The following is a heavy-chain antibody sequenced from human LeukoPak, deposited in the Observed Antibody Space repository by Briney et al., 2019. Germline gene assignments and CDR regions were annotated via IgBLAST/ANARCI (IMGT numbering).Heavy chain of an antibody. J-gene: IGHJ4*02. CDR3: SRENGAFSLFGY. Sequence: PSETLSLTCGVSGGSISNTNWWSWVRQPPGQGLEWIGEISLTGLTHYNPSLESRVTVYLDKSKNQLSRNLTSVTAADTAVYYCSRENGAFSLFGYWGQGTLVTVLS. CDR2: ISLTGLT. D-gene: IGHD2-8*01. V-gene: IGHV4-4*02. CDR1: GGSISNTNW.